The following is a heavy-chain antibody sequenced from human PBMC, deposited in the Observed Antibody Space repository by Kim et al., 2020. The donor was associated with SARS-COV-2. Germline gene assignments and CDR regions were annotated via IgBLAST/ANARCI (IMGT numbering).Heavy chain of an antibody. CDR3: ARGPWDLDY. Sequence: GNTGYAQKFQGRVTMTRNTSISTAYMELSSLRSEDTAVYYCARGPWDLDYWGQGTLVTVSS. D-gene: IGHD1-26*01. CDR2: GNT. V-gene: IGHV1-8*01. J-gene: IGHJ4*02.